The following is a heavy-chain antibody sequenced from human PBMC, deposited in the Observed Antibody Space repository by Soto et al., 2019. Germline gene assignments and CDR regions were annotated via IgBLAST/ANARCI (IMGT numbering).Heavy chain of an antibody. CDR1: GFTFSSYW. CDR3: ARLSRYDTPRGYYYGMDV. D-gene: IGHD3-9*01. Sequence: PVGSLRLSCAASGFTFSSYWMSWVRQAPGKGLEWVANIKQDGSEKYYVDSVKGRFTISRDNAKNSLYLQMNSLRAEDTAVYYCARLSRYDTPRGYYYGMDVWGQGTTVTVSS. V-gene: IGHV3-7*01. CDR2: IKQDGSEK. J-gene: IGHJ6*02.